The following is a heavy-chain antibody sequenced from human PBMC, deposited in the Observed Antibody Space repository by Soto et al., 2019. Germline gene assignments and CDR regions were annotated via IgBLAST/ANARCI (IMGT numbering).Heavy chain of an antibody. Sequence: ASVKVSCKASGYTFTSYAMHWVRQAPGQRLEWMGWINAGNGNTKYSQKFQGRVTITRDTSASTAYMELSSLRSEDTAVYYCARPRGPVLRFLEWLTAFDYWGQGTLVTVSS. CDR1: GYTFTSYA. CDR2: INAGNGNT. V-gene: IGHV1-3*01. J-gene: IGHJ4*02. D-gene: IGHD3-3*01. CDR3: ARPRGPVLRFLEWLTAFDY.